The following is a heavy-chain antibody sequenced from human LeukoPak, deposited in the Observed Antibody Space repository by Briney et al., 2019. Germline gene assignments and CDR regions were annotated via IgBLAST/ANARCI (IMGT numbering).Heavy chain of an antibody. D-gene: IGHD3-10*01. CDR1: GFIFSGSA. V-gene: IGHV3-73*01. CDR2: IRSKANSYAT. J-gene: IGHJ4*02. CDR3: TRHVWSGGDYYGSGSYMVY. Sequence: PGGSLKLSCAAAGFIFSGSAMHWVSQAYGKGLEWVGRIRSKANSYATAYAASVKGRFTISRDDSKNTAYLQMNSLKTEDTAVYYCTRHVWSGGDYYGSGSYMVYWGQGTLVTVSS.